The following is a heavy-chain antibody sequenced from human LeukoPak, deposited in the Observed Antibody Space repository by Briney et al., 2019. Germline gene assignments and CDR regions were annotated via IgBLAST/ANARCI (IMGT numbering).Heavy chain of an antibody. J-gene: IGHJ4*02. D-gene: IGHD3-10*01. CDR1: GYTITSYG. CDR2: ISAYNGNT. CDR3: ARVFLGSGFYNRPLDY. Sequence: ASVKVSCKASGYTITSYGFSWVRQAPGQGLEWMGWISAYNGNTNYAQKFQGRVTMTTDTSTSTAYLELRSLRSDDTAVYYCARVFLGSGFYNRPLDYWGQGTLVTVSS. V-gene: IGHV1-18*01.